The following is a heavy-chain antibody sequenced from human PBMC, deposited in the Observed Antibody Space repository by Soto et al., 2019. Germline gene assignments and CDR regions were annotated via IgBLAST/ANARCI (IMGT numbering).Heavy chain of an antibody. J-gene: IGHJ4*02. CDR3: ARSLRGYSGYSGY. V-gene: IGHV3-11*05. CDR1: GFTFSDYY. D-gene: IGHD5-12*01. Sequence: QVQLVESGGGLVKPGGCLRLSCAASGFTFSDYYMSWIRQAPGKGLEWVSYISSSGSDTNYADSVKGRFTVTRDNAKNSLYLQMNSLRAEDTAVYYCARSLRGYSGYSGYWGQGTLVTVSS. CDR2: ISSSGSDT.